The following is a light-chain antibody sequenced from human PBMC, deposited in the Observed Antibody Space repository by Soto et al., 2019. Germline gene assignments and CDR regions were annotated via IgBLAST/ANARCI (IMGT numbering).Light chain of an antibody. CDR2: GAS. Sequence: IVMTQSPATLSVSPGERATLSCRASQSIGRNLAWYQHKPGQAPRLLIYGASTGTTDIPTRFSASGSGTEFILTISSLQSEDFAVYYCQQYNNWPRSFGQGTKVDIK. V-gene: IGKV3-15*01. CDR1: QSIGRN. J-gene: IGKJ1*01. CDR3: QQYNNWPRS.